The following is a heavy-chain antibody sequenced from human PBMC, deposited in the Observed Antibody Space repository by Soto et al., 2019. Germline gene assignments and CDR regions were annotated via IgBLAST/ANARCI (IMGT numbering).Heavy chain of an antibody. D-gene: IGHD3-10*01. Sequence: GESLTISCQCSGYRFISYLIILMRPIPGKGLEWVGRIDPSDSYTNYSPSFQGHVTISADKSISTAYLQWSSLKASDTAMYYCARPGGDRSGPYYDYGMDVWGQGTTVS. CDR3: ARPGGDRSGPYYDYGMDV. V-gene: IGHV5-10-1*01. CDR2: IDPSDSYT. J-gene: IGHJ6*02. CDR1: GYRFISYL.